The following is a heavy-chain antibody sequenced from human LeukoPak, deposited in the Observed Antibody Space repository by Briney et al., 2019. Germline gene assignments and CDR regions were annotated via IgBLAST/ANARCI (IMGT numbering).Heavy chain of an antibody. D-gene: IGHD3-3*01. V-gene: IGHV1-24*01. CDR2: FDPEDGET. CDR3: ATPRPYDFWSGYYEFDY. Sequence: EASVKVSCKVSGCTLTELSMHWVRQAPGKGLEWMGGFDPEDGETIYAQKFQGRVTMTEDTSTDTAYMELSSLRSEDTAVYYCATPRPYDFWSGYYEFDYWGQGTLVTVSS. J-gene: IGHJ4*02. CDR1: GCTLTELS.